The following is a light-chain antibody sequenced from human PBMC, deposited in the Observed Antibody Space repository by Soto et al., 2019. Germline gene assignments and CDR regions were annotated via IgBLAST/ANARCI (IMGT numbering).Light chain of an antibody. CDR1: QDIFSS. CDR2: AAS. Sequence: IQMTQSPSSRSASVGDSVTITCRAGQDIFSSLNWYQHKPGKAPKLLIYAASNLQSGVPSRFSGSGSGTDFTLTISSLQPEDFATYYCQQSYNSPPITFGQGTRLEIK. J-gene: IGKJ5*01. CDR3: QQSYNSPPIT. V-gene: IGKV1-39*01.